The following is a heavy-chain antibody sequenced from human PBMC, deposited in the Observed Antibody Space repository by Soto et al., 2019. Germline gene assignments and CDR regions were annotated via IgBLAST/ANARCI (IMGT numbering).Heavy chain of an antibody. D-gene: IGHD3-22*01. CDR3: ARGGSGYVWFNEF. J-gene: IGHJ4*02. CDR2: IIPVFGTT. CDR1: GGLFSSYA. V-gene: IGHV1-69*01. Sequence: QGQLVQSGAEVQKPGSSVKVSCKDSGGLFSSYAISWVRQAPGQGLEWMGGIIPVFGTTYYAEKFQGRVTITADESTNTAYVELSTLRSEETAMYYCARGGSGYVWFNEFWGQGSLVTVSS.